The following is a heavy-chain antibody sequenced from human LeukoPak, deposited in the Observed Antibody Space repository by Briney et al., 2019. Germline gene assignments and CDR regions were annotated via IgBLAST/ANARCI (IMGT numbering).Heavy chain of an antibody. J-gene: IGHJ4*02. Sequence: EASVKVSCKASGYTFTSYGISWVRQAPGQGLEWMGWISAYNSNTNYAQKLQGRVTMTTDTSTSTAYMELRSLRSDDTAVYYCARDRYGDGVDYWGQGTLVTVSS. CDR3: ARDRYGDGVDY. D-gene: IGHD4-17*01. V-gene: IGHV1-18*04. CDR1: GYTFTSYG. CDR2: ISAYNSNT.